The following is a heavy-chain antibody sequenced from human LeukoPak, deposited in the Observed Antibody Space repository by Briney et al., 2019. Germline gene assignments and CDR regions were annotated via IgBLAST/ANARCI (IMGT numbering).Heavy chain of an antibody. J-gene: IGHJ4*02. CDR2: VYYIGST. D-gene: IGHD6-6*01. CDR1: GDSISSSSYY. CDR3: ARDPVRDGAARDY. Sequence: PSETLSLTCTVSGDSISSSSYYWGWIRQPPGKGPEWIGSVYYIGSTFYSPSLKSRVTISVDTSKNQYSLKLTSVTAADMGVYYCARDPVRDGAARDYRGQGILVTVSS. V-gene: IGHV4-39*07.